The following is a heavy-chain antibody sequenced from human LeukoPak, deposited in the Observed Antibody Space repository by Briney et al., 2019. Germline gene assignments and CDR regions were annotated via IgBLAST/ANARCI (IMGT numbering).Heavy chain of an antibody. V-gene: IGHV3-30*02. CDR2: IRYDRSNK. Sequence: GESLRLSCAAAGFTFNYYGMHWVRQAPGKGMEWVTFIRYDRSNKYYADSAKGRFTISRDNSKNTLYLQMNSLRAEDTAVYYCAKDMGTTGLFDYWGQGTLVTVSS. CDR1: GFTFNYYG. D-gene: IGHD1-1*01. CDR3: AKDMGTTGLFDY. J-gene: IGHJ4*02.